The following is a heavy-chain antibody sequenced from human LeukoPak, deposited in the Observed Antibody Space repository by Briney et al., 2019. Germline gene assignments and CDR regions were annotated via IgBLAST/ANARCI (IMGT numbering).Heavy chain of an antibody. CDR3: ARELGYYDY. V-gene: IGHV4-34*01. Sequence: PSETLSLTCAVYGGSFSGYYWSWIRQPPGKGLEWIGEINHSGSTNYNPSLKSRVTMSVDTSKNQFSLNLSSLTAADTAVYYCARELGYYDYWGRGALVTVSS. CDR1: GGSFSGYY. J-gene: IGHJ4*02. D-gene: IGHD3-10*01. CDR2: INHSGST.